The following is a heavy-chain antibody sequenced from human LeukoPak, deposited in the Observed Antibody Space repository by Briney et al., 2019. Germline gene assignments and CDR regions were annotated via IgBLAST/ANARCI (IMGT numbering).Heavy chain of an antibody. CDR3: ARGVKNGLKVAYYFDS. CDR2: IIPILGIA. V-gene: IGHV1-69*02. CDR1: GGTFSSYT. D-gene: IGHD2-8*01. J-gene: IGHJ4*02. Sequence: SVKVSCKASGGTFSSYTISWVRQAPGQGLEWMGRIIPILGIANYAQKFQGRVTITADKSTTTAYMELSSLRSEDTAVYYCARGVKNGLKVAYYFDSWGQGPLVTVSS.